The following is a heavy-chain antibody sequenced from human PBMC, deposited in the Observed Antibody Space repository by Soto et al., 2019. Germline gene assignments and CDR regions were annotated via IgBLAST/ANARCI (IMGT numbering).Heavy chain of an antibody. CDR1: GYTFTSYG. CDR3: ARDPGGSYYYYYGMDV. V-gene: IGHV1-18*04. CDR2: ISAYNGNT. Sequence: ASVKVSCKASGYTFTSYGISWVRQAPGQGLEWMGWISAYNGNTNYAQELQGRVTMTTGTSTSTAYMELRSLRSDDTAVYYCARDPGGSYYYYYGMDVWGQGTTVTVSS. D-gene: IGHD1-26*01. J-gene: IGHJ6*02.